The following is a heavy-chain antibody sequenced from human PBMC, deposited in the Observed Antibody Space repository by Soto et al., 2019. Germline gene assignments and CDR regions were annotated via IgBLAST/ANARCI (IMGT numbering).Heavy chain of an antibody. CDR1: GFTFSSYG. CDR3: ARTPYYDSSGYDY. D-gene: IGHD3-22*01. J-gene: IGHJ4*02. CDR2: IWYDGSNK. Sequence: GGSLRLSCAASGFTFSSYGMHWVRQAPGKGLEWVAVIWYDGSNKYYADSAKGRFTISRDNSKNTLYLQMNSLRAEDTAVYYCARTPYYDSSGYDYWGQGTLVTVSS. V-gene: IGHV3-33*01.